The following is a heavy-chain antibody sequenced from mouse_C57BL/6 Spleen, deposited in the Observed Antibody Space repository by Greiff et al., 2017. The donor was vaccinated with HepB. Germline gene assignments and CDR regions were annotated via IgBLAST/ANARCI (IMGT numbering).Heavy chain of an antibody. CDR3: ARWLRQGAYYYAMDY. CDR1: GYPFPSYW. D-gene: IGHD2-2*01. Sequence: VQLPPPVAELVKPCASVTLSCKASGYPFPSYWMPWVKQRPGQGLEWIGEIDPSDSYTNYNQKFKGKATLTVDTSSSTAYMQLSSLTSEDSAVYYYARWLRQGAYYYAMDYWGQGTSVTVSS. J-gene: IGHJ4*01. CDR2: IDPSDSYT. V-gene: IGHV1-50*01.